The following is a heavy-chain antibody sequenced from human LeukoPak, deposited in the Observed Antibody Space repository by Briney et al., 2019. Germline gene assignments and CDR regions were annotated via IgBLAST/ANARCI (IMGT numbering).Heavy chain of an antibody. CDR1: GASISTNTHY. V-gene: IGHV4-39*01. D-gene: IGHD2-15*01. J-gene: IGHJ4*02. CDR3: ARHPFRVGFDY. Sequence: PSETLSLTCIVSGASISTNTHYWGWVRQPPGTGLEWIGSIYYSGSTYYNPSLKSRVTISVDTSKNQFSLKLSSVTAADTAVYYCARHPFRVGFDYWGQGTLVTVSS. CDR2: IYYSGST.